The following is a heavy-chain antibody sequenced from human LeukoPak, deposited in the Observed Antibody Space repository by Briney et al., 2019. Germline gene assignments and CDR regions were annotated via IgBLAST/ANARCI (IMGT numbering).Heavy chain of an antibody. V-gene: IGHV3-11*01. D-gene: IGHD2-15*01. J-gene: IGHJ4*02. CDR2: ISTSGTTI. CDR1: GFTFSDYY. Sequence: GGSLRLSCAASGFTFSDYYMSWIRQAPGKGLEWVSYISTSGTTIYYVDSVKGRFTISRDNAKNSLYLQMNSLRAEDTAVYYCAKDLLYFDYWGQGTLVTVSS. CDR3: AKDLLYFDY.